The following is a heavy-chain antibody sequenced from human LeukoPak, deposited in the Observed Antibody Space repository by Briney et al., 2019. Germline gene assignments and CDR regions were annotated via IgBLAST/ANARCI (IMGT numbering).Heavy chain of an antibody. CDR1: GYTFTGYY. J-gene: IGHJ6*02. Sequence: GASVTVSCKASGYTFTGYYMHWVRQAPGQGLEWMGWINPNSGGTNYAQKFQGRVTMTRDTSISTAYMELSRLRSDDTAVYYCARMYYYGSGSYYTNYGMDVWGQGTTVTVSS. D-gene: IGHD3-10*01. V-gene: IGHV1-2*02. CDR3: ARMYYYGSGSYYTNYGMDV. CDR2: INPNSGGT.